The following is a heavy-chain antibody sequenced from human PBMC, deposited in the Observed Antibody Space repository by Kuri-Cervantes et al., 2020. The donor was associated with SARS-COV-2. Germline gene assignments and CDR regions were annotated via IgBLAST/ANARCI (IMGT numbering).Heavy chain of an antibody. D-gene: IGHD3-10*01. J-gene: IGHJ4*02. CDR1: GFTVSSNY. Sequence: GESLKISCAASGFTVSSNYMSWVRQAPGKGLVWVSRINSDGSSTSYADSVKGRFTISRDNAKNTLYLQMNSLRAEDTAVYYCARDLAGGYGSGSEFDYWGQGTLVTVSS. V-gene: IGHV3-74*01. CDR3: ARDLAGGYGSGSEFDY. CDR2: INSDGSST.